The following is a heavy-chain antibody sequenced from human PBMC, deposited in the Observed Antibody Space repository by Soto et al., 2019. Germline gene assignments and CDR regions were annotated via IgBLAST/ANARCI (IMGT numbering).Heavy chain of an antibody. D-gene: IGHD2-15*01. CDR2: VRSRSDGRTT. J-gene: IGHJ1*01. Sequence: EAQLVESGGGLVRPGASLRLSCAASGFTFSRAWMSWVRQAPGKGLEWVARVRSRSDGRTTDYAASVKGRFAVSRDDSKSTVDLQMVSLKSEDTAIYYCTTEGVVWGQGTLVTVSS. V-gene: IGHV3-15*01. CDR3: TTEGVV. CDR1: GFTFSRAW.